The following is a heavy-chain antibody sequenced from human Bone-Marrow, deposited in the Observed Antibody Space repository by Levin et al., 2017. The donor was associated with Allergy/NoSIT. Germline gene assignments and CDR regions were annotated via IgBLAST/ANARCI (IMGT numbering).Heavy chain of an antibody. D-gene: IGHD4-11*01. CDR1: GGSISSSNYH. CDR3: ATSPTYYNNYANHWFDP. Sequence: PSETLSLTCTVSGGSISSSNYHWGWIRQSPGKGLEWVGSMYYSGSTYYNPSLKSRVTISVDTSKNQFSLKLRSVTAADTAVYYCATSPTYYNNYANHWFDPWGQGTLVTVSS. J-gene: IGHJ5*02. CDR2: MYYSGST. V-gene: IGHV4-39*01.